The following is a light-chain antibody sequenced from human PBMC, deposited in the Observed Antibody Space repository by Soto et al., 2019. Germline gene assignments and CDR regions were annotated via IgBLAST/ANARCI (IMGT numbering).Light chain of an antibody. CDR3: QQSYSMPYA. Sequence: DIQMTQSPSSLSASVGDRVTITCRASQTTNNYLNWYQLKPGKAPKLLIYDASTLQTGVPSRFTGSGSGTDCTLTLISLQPEDYATHFVQQSYSMPYAFGPGTKVEIK. CDR1: QTTNNY. V-gene: IGKV1-39*01. J-gene: IGKJ2*01. CDR2: DAS.